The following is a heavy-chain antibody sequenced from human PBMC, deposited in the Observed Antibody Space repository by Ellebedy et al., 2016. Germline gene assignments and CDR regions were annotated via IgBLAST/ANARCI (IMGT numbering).Heavy chain of an antibody. V-gene: IGHV1-2*02. J-gene: IGHJ5*02. CDR3: ARDDLRNWFDP. D-gene: IGHD2-21*02. Sequence: ASVKVSCXASGYTFTDYYIHWVRQAPGQGLDWMGWINPNTGGTNYAQKFRGSVTMTRDTSINTAYMELSRLTSDDTAVYYCARDDLRNWFDPWGQGTLVTVSS. CDR2: INPNTGGT. CDR1: GYTFTDYY.